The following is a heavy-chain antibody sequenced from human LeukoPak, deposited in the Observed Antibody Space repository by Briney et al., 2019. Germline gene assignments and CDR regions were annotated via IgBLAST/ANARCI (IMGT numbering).Heavy chain of an antibody. J-gene: IGHJ4*02. CDR2: ISGDGGRT. CDR1: GFTFDDYA. D-gene: IGHD5-18*01. V-gene: IGHV3-43*02. CDR3: AKSRLRYGFSLDY. Sequence: GGSLRLSCAASGFTFDDYAMHWVRHAPGKGLEWVSLISGDGGRTYYADSVKGRFTISRDNGKSSLYLQMNSLRTEDTALYYCAKSRLRYGFSLDYWGQGTLVTVSS.